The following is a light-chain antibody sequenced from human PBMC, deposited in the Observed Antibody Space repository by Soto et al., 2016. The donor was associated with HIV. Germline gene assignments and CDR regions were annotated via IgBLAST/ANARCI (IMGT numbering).Light chain of an antibody. CDR1: QSLLQSNGDNF. CDR3: MQALQTPRDT. CDR2: LGS. J-gene: IGKJ2*01. Sequence: DIVMTQSPLSLPVTPGEPASISCRSSQSLLQSNGDNFLDWYLQKPGQSPQLLIYLGSNRASGVPDRFSGSGSGTDFTLKISRVEAEDVGVYYCMQALQTPRDTFGQGTKLEIK. V-gene: IGKV2-28*01.